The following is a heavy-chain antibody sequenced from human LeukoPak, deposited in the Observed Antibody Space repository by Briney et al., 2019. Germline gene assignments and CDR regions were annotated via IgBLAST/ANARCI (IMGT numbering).Heavy chain of an antibody. J-gene: IGHJ4*02. V-gene: IGHV4-30-2*01. CDR3: ARLTTLSGYFDY. Sequence: SQTLSLTCTVSGGSISSGGYYWSWIRQPPGKGLEWIGYIYHSGSTYYNPSLKSRVTISLDTSKNQFSLKLRSVTAADTAVYYCARLTTLSGYFDYWGQGTLVTVSS. D-gene: IGHD4-11*01. CDR2: IYHSGST. CDR1: GGSISSGGYY.